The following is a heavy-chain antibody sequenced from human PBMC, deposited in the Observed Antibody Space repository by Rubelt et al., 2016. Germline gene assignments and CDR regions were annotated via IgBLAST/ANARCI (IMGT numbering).Heavy chain of an antibody. Sequence: QLQLQESGPGLVKPSETLSLTCTVSGGSISSGTYFWGWIRQPPGKALEWIGSIYSSGSTYYNPSLKGRVTISVATSKNHSSLKLKSVTAADTAVYYCARPLRAYYYGMDVWGQGTTVTVSS. D-gene: IGHD3-10*01. CDR2: IYSSGST. J-gene: IGHJ6*02. V-gene: IGHV4-39*02. CDR3: ARPLRAYYYGMDV. CDR1: GGSISSGTYF.